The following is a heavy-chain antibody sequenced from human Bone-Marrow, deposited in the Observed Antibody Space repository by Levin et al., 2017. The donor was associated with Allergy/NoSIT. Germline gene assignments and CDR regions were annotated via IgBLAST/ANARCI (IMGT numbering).Heavy chain of an antibody. V-gene: IGHV4-61*01. J-gene: IGHJ4*02. CDR3: ATYNTLFDY. D-gene: IGHD1-14*01. CDR1: GGSVRSTNYY. Sequence: MSSETLSLTCTVSGGSVRSTNYYWSWIRQPPGKGLEWIGYIYYTGRTNYNPSLKSRVTMSVDSSRNQFSLKLSSVTAADTAVYYCATYNTLFDYWGQGTLVTVSS. CDR2: IYYTGRT.